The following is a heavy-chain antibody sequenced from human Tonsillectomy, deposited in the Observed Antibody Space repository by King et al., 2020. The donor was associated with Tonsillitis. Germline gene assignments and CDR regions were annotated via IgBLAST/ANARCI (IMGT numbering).Heavy chain of an antibody. CDR3: SREFDRSNYYFYGMDV. CDR1: RYSFTDHF. V-gene: IGHV1-2*02. D-gene: IGHD3-9*01. J-gene: IGHJ6*02. Sequence: VQLVESGAEVKKPGASVKVSCKASRYSFTDHFMHWVRQAPGQGLEWMGWINPNSGGTNYAQKVQGRVTMTRDTAITTDYMELSSLRSDDTAVYYCSREFDRSNYYFYGMDVWGQGTPVTVSS. CDR2: INPNSGGT.